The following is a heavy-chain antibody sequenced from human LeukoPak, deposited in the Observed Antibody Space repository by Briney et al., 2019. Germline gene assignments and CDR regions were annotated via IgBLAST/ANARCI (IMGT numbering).Heavy chain of an antibody. CDR2: ISSSGSTI. V-gene: IGHV3-11*01. CDR3: ASLLRDIVGDAFDI. Sequence: GGSLTPSCAASGFTFSVYYMSWIRQAPGEGREWVSYISSSGSTIYYADSVKRRFPISRDNDRSSLYLQMNSLGAEDTAVYYCASLLRDIVGDAFDIWGQGTMVTVSS. D-gene: IGHD2-21*01. J-gene: IGHJ3*02. CDR1: GFTFSVYY.